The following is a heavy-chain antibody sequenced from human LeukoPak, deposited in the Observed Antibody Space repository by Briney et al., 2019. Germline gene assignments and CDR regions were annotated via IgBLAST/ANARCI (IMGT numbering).Heavy chain of an antibody. Sequence: SETLSLTCTVFGGSFSGYYWSWIRQPPGKGLEWIGEINHSGSTNYNPSLKSRVTISVDTSKNQFSLKLSAVTAADTAVYYCARLLSGSSPPLGYWGRGTLVTVSS. CDR1: GGSFSGYY. CDR2: INHSGST. J-gene: IGHJ4*02. D-gene: IGHD1-26*01. CDR3: ARLLSGSSPPLGY. V-gene: IGHV4-34*01.